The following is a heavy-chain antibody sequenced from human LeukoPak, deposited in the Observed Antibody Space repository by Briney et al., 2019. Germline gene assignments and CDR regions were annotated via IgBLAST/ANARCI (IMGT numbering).Heavy chain of an antibody. D-gene: IGHD5-12*01. CDR3: VNLGYSD. J-gene: IGHJ4*02. CDR1: GFSFSAAW. Sequence: SGGSLRLSCEASGFSFSAAWMTWVRQAPGKGLEWVATIKNDGSDKYYVDSVKGRFTLSRDNAKNSVYLQMNSLRVEDTAVYYCVNLGYSDGGQGTLATVSS. V-gene: IGHV3-7*01. CDR2: IKNDGSDK.